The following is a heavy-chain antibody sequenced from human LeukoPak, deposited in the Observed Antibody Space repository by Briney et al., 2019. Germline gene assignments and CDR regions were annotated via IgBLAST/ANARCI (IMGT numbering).Heavy chain of an antibody. CDR1: GFTFSSYG. D-gene: IGHD6-19*01. Sequence: PGGSLRLSCAASGFTFSSYGIHWVRQAPGKGLEWVAFIRNDGSIKYYADSIKGRFTISRDNSKNTLYLQMNSLRAEDTAVYYCARRSGIAVAGAFDYWGQGTLVTVSS. V-gene: IGHV3-30*02. J-gene: IGHJ4*02. CDR3: ARRSGIAVAGAFDY. CDR2: IRNDGSIK.